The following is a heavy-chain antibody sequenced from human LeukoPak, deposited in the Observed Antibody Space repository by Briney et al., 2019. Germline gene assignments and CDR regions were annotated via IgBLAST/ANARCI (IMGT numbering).Heavy chain of an antibody. CDR1: GYTFTGYY. CDR2: INPNSGGT. V-gene: IGHV1-2*02. CDR3: ARDWRYDSSGTNAFDI. D-gene: IGHD3-22*01. Sequence: ASVKVSCKASGYTFTGYYMHWVRQAPGQGLEWMGWINPNSGGTNYAQKFQGRVTMTRDTSISTAYMELSRLRSDDTAVYYRARDWRYDSSGTNAFDIWGQGTMVTVSS. J-gene: IGHJ3*02.